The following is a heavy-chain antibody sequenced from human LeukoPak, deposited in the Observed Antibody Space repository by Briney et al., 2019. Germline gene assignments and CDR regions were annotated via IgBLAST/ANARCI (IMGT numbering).Heavy chain of an antibody. CDR1: GGSISRGVYY. Sequence: SHIPSLSCTVYGGSISRGVYYWSWIRQPPGKGLEWIGYIYYSGSTYYNPSLKSRVTISVDTSKNQFSLKLSSVTAADTAVYYCAREVTMVRGVIGVGFDYWGQGTLVTVSS. J-gene: IGHJ4*02. CDR3: AREVTMVRGVIGVGFDY. V-gene: IGHV4-30-4*01. D-gene: IGHD3-10*01. CDR2: IYYSGST.